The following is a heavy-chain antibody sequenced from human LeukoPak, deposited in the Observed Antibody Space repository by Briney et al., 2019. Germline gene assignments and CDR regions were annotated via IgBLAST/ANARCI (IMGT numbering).Heavy chain of an antibody. D-gene: IGHD3-10*01. CDR1: GFTFDDYA. CDR2: ISWNSGSI. CDR3: AKEHYGSGSYYNGIYYGMDV. Sequence: GGSLRLSCAASGFTFDDYAMHWVRQAPGKGLEWVSGISWNSGSIGYADSVKGRFTISRDNAKNSLYLQMNSLRAEDTALYYCAKEHYGSGSYYNGIYYGMDVWGQGTTVTVSS. J-gene: IGHJ6*02. V-gene: IGHV3-9*01.